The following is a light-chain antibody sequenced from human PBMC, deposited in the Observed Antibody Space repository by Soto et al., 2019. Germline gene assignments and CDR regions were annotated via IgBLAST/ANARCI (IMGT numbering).Light chain of an antibody. J-gene: IGKJ1*01. CDR3: QQSYSTPWT. Sequence: DVQMTQSPSSLSASVGDRVTITCRASQRVNNYLDWYQQKPGEAPKLLISAASSLQIGVPSRFGGSGSGTDFTLAISGLQPEDFAIYYCQQSYSTPWTFGQGTKVDIK. CDR2: AAS. CDR1: QRVNNY. V-gene: IGKV1-39*01.